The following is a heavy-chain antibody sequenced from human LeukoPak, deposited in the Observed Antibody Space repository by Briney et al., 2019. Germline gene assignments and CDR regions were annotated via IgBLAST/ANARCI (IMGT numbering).Heavy chain of an antibody. Sequence: GGSLRLSCAASGFTFSTYWMSWVRQAPGKGLEWVANINQDGSEKYYVDSVKGRFTISRDNAKNSLYVQMNSLRAEDTAVYYCARGEWYGSGGYHFAYWGQGTLVTVSS. CDR2: INQDGSEK. CDR1: GFTFSTYW. CDR3: ARGEWYGSGGYHFAY. J-gene: IGHJ4*02. V-gene: IGHV3-7*04. D-gene: IGHD3-10*01.